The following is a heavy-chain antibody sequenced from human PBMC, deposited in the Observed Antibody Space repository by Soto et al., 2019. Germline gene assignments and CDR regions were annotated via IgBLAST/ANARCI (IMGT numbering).Heavy chain of an antibody. CDR3: AKPGRGQLLYIDY. V-gene: IGHV3-23*01. CDR1: GFTFIDYG. J-gene: IGHJ4*02. CDR2: ITGSGTNT. Sequence: AGGSLRLSCATSGFTFIDYGLSWVRQAPGKGLEWVSAITGSGTNTYYADSVKGRFTISRDNSKNTVHLQMTSLRADDTAIYYCAKPGRGQLLYIDYWGQGALVTVSS. D-gene: IGHD2-2*02.